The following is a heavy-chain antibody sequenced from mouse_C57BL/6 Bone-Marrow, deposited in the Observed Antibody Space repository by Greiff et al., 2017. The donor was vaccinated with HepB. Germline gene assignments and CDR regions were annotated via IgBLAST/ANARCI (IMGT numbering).Heavy chain of an antibody. D-gene: IGHD2-1*01. CDR3: ARLYYGNDWYFDV. CDR1: GFTFSDYG. J-gene: IGHJ1*03. V-gene: IGHV5-15*01. CDR2: ISNLAYSI. Sequence: DVKLQESGGGLVQPGGSLKLSCAASGFTFSDYGMAWVRQAPRKGPEWVAFISNLAYSIYYADTVTGRFTISRENAKNTLYLEMSSLRSEDTAMYYCARLYYGNDWYFDVWGTGTTVTVSS.